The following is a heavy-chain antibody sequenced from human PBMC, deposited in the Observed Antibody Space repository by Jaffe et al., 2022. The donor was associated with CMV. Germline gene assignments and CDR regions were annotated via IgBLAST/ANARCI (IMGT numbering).Heavy chain of an antibody. CDR1: GGSISSSSYY. J-gene: IGHJ4*02. CDR2: IYYSGST. V-gene: IGHV4-39*01. Sequence: QLQLQESGPGLVKPSETLSLTCTVSGGSISSSSYYWGWIRQPPGKGLEWIGSIYYSGSTYYNPSLKSRVTISVDTSKNQFSLKLSSVTAADTAVYYCARSHRAYLVVVVAATDYWGQGTLVTVSS. D-gene: IGHD2-15*01. CDR3: ARSHRAYLVVVVAATDY.